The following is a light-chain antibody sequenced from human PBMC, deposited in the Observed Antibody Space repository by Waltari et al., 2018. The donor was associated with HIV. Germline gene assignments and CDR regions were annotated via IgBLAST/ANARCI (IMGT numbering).Light chain of an antibody. V-gene: IGKV3-15*01. Sequence: EILMTQSPATLSVSPGERVTLSCRASPSVSTNLAWYQQKPGQAPRLLIYGASFTATDIPARFSASGSGTEFTLTINSLQSEDFAVYYCQHYSNWPPWTFGQGTRVEFK. CDR3: QHYSNWPPWT. CDR1: PSVSTN. CDR2: GAS. J-gene: IGKJ1*01.